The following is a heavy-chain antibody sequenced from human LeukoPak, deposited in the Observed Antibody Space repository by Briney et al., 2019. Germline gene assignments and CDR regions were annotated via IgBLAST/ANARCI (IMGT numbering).Heavy chain of an antibody. CDR1: GFTVSSNY. V-gene: IGHV3-23*01. CDR2: ISGSGGST. Sequence: GGSLRLSCAASGFTVSSNYMSWVRQAPGKGLEWVSAISGSGGSTYYADSVKGRFTISRDNSKNTLYPQMNSLRAEDTAVYYCAKYYYDSSGSIDYWGQGTLVTVSS. J-gene: IGHJ4*02. CDR3: AKYYYDSSGSIDY. D-gene: IGHD3-22*01.